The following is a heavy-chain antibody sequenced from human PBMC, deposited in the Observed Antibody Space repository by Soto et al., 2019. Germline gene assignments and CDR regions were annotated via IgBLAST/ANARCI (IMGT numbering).Heavy chain of an antibody. D-gene: IGHD6-19*01. Sequence: GASVKVSCKASGGTFSSYAISWVRQAPGQGLEWMGGIIPIFGTANYAQKFQGRVTITADESTSTAYMELSSLRSEDTAVYYCARGVAGTGYNWFDPWGQGTLVTVSS. V-gene: IGHV1-69*13. J-gene: IGHJ5*02. CDR2: IIPIFGTA. CDR3: ARGVAGTGYNWFDP. CDR1: GGTFSSYA.